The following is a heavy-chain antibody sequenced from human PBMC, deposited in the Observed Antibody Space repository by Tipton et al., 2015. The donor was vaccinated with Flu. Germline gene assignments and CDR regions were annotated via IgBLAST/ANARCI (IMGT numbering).Heavy chain of an antibody. D-gene: IGHD6-13*01. J-gene: IGHJ5*02. CDR3: VREDSSSWYVSRWFDP. Sequence: TLSLTCTVSGVSISSGSFYWSWIRQPAGKGLEWLGHFYTSGNTNYSPSLKGRITISVDTSKNQFSLKLSSVTAADTAVYYCVREDSSSWYVSRWFDPWGQGALVTVSS. CDR2: FYTSGNT. V-gene: IGHV4-61*09. CDR1: GVSISSGSFY.